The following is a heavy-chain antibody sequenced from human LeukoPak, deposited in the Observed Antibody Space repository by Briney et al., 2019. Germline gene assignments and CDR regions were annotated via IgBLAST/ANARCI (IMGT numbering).Heavy chain of an antibody. V-gene: IGHV3-11*01. J-gene: IGHJ4*02. D-gene: IGHD3-10*01. CDR3: VRGFGTFDY. Sequence: PGGSLRLPCTASGFKFSDYYMTWIRQAPGKGLEWLSYIGGSGSPIYYADSVKGRFTISRDNAKNTVYLQMNSLRAEDTAVYYCVRGFGTFDYWGLGTLVTVSS. CDR1: GFKFSDYY. CDR2: IGGSGSPI.